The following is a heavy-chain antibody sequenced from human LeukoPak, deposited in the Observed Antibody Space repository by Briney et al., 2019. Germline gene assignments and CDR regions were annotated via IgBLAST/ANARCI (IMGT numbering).Heavy chain of an antibody. D-gene: IGHD6-6*01. J-gene: IGHJ6*03. CDR2: ISGSGGST. CDR3: AKETRYSSSSWDYYYYYMDV. V-gene: IGHV3-23*01. Sequence: QTGGSLRLSCAASGFTFSSYAMSWVRQAPGKGLEWVSAISGSGGSTYYADSVKGRFTISRDNSKNTLYLQMNSLRAEDTAVYYCAKETRYSSSSWDYYYYYMDVWGKGTTVTVSS. CDR1: GFTFSSYA.